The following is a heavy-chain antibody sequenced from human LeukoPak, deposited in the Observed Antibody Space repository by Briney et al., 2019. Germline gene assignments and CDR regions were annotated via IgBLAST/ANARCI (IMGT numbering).Heavy chain of an antibody. CDR2: TYYRSQWRS. Sequence: SQTLSLTCAISGDSVSNSDYAWNWIRLSPSRGLEWLGRTYYRSQWRSDYARSVMGRISVDPDTSKNHFSLHLRSVTPDDTGVYYCAGGYAFDVWSQGTMVTVSS. CDR1: GDSVSNSDYA. CDR3: AGGYAFDV. J-gene: IGHJ3*01. V-gene: IGHV6-1*01.